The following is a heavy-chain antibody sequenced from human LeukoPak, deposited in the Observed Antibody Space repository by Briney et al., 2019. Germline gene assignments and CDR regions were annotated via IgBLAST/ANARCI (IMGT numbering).Heavy chain of an antibody. CDR1: GFTFSGYA. V-gene: IGHV3-23*01. J-gene: IGHJ4*02. CDR2: ISGSGGST. CDR3: AKGTGIRDFDWLLHY. Sequence: QPGGSLRLSCAASGFTFSGYAMSWVRQAPGKGLEWVSAISGSGGSTYYADSVKGRFTISRDNSKNTLYLQMDSLRAEDTAVYYCAKGTGIRDFDWLLHYWGQGTLVTVSS. D-gene: IGHD3-9*01.